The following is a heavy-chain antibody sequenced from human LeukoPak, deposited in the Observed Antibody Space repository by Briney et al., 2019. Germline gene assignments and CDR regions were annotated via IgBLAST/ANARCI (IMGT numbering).Heavy chain of an antibody. V-gene: IGHV3-49*05. CDR2: IRSKAYGGTT. CDR3: TRDPYSSGWYDY. J-gene: IGHJ4*02. Sequence: KTGGSLRLSCTASGFTFGDYAMSWFRQAPGKGLEWVGFIRSKAYGGTTEYAASVKGRFTISRDDSKSIAYLQMSSLKTEDTAVYYCTRDPYSSGWYDYWGQGTLVTVSS. D-gene: IGHD6-19*01. CDR1: GFTFGDYA.